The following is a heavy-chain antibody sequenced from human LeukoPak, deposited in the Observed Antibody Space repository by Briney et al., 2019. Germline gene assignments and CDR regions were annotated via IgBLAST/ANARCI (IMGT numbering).Heavy chain of an antibody. CDR3: VRAAWGYCSSGSCPWGAFDV. CDR1: GFTFSNYA. J-gene: IGHJ3*01. V-gene: IGHV3-30*04. Sequence: GRSLRLSCAASGFTFSNYAMHWVRQAPGKGLERVAVISIDGSNEYYADSVKGRFTISRHNSKNTLYVQMNSLRPEDTAVYYCVRAAWGYCSSGSCPWGAFDVWGQGTMVTGSS. CDR2: ISIDGSNE. D-gene: IGHD2-15*01.